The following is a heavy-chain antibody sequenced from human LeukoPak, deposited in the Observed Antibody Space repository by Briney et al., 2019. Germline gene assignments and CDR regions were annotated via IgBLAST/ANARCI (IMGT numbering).Heavy chain of an antibody. Sequence: GGSLRLSCAASGFDVSTMWMNWVRQAPGKGLEWVSVIASDDRTHYADSVKGRFTISRDDAKNTVSLQMSSLRVEDTAPYYCAKDLHNYGMDVWGQRDTVTVSS. CDR2: IASDDRT. CDR3: AKDLHNYGMDV. CDR1: GFDVSTMW. J-gene: IGHJ6*01. V-gene: IGHV3-66*02.